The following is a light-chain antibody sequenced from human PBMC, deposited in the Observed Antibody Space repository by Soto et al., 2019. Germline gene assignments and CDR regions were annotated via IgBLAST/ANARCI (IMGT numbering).Light chain of an antibody. CDR3: QQRSNWPPLT. CDR2: GAS. J-gene: IGKJ4*01. CDR1: QSVSSN. Sequence: EIVLTQSPATLSLSPGERATLSCRASQSVSSNLAWYQQKRGQAPRLLIYGASNRATCIPARFSGSGFGTDFTLTISSLEPEDFAVYYCQQRSNWPPLTFGGGTKVEIK. V-gene: IGKV3-11*01.